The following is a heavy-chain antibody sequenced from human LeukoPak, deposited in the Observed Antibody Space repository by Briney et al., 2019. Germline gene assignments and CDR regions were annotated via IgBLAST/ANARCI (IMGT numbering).Heavy chain of an antibody. D-gene: IGHD3-16*01. V-gene: IGHV3-66*01. Sequence: GGSLRLSCAASGFTVSSNYMSWVRQAPGKGLEWVSVIYSGGSTYYADSVKGRFTISRDNSKNTLYLQMSSLRAEDTAVYYCAREGVMAYYGMDVWGQGTTVTVSS. CDR2: IYSGGST. J-gene: IGHJ6*02. CDR3: AREGVMAYYGMDV. CDR1: GFTVSSNY.